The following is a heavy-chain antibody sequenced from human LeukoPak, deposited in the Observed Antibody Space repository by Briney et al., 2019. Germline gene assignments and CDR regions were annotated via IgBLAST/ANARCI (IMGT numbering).Heavy chain of an antibody. Sequence: PGGSLRLSCAASGFTFSSYNMHWVRQAPGKGLEWVSSITVSSTYVHYADSMKGRFTISRDNAKNSLHLQMNTLRAEDTAVYYCARERDGRFFDYWGQGTLVTVSS. CDR2: ITVSSTYV. CDR1: GFTFSSYN. J-gene: IGHJ4*02. CDR3: ARERDGRFFDY. D-gene: IGHD5-24*01. V-gene: IGHV3-21*01.